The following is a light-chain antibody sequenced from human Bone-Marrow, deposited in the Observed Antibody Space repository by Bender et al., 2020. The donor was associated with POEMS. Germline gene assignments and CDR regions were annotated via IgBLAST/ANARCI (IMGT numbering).Light chain of an antibody. J-gene: IGLJ3*02. CDR3: AAWDDSLSGRV. V-gene: IGLV2-14*03. Sequence: QSALTQPVSVSGSPGQSITVSCIGSPTNLGGHNLVSWYQQHPGKAPKLMIYDVTHRPSGVSHRFSASKSGNTASLTISGLQAEDEADYYCAAWDDSLSGRVFGGGTKLTVL. CDR1: PTNLGGHNL. CDR2: DVT.